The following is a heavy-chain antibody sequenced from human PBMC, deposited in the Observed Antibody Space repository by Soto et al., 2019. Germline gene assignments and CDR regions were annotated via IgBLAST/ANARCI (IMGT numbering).Heavy chain of an antibody. Sequence: GGSLRLSCAASGFSFSGYWMSWVCQAPGKGSEWVANIKEDGTERHYVDSVKGRFTISRDNSENSLFLQMNNLRAEDSAIYYCAITTSTVSYWFDPWGPGTQVTVSS. CDR1: GFSFSGYW. V-gene: IGHV3-7*03. D-gene: IGHD4-4*01. CDR3: AITTSTVSYWFDP. CDR2: IKEDGTER. J-gene: IGHJ5*02.